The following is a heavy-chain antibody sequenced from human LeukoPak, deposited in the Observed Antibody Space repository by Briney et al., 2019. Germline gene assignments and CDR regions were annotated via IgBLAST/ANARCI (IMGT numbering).Heavy chain of an antibody. V-gene: IGHV3-23*01. CDR2: ISGSAGST. CDR1: GFTFSNYA. J-gene: IGHJ4*02. Sequence: GGSLRLSCAAPGFTFSNYAMSWVRQAPGKGLEWVSGISGSAGSTYYADSVKGRFTISRDNSKNTLYLQMNSLTDDDTAVYYCAKKWGVGTTTLDYFDYWGQGTLVTVSS. CDR3: AKKWGVGTTTLDYFDY. D-gene: IGHD1-26*01.